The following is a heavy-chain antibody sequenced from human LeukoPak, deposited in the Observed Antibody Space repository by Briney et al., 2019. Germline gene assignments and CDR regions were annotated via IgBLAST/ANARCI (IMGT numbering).Heavy chain of an antibody. CDR2: VSGSGDNT. V-gene: IGHV3-23*01. Sequence: GGSLRLSYAASGFTFNNYAMTWVRQAPGKGLEWVSVVSGSGDNTNYADSVKGRFTISRDNSKNTLYLQMNSLRAEDTAVYYCARDWGAVGAFDIWGQGTMVTVSS. J-gene: IGHJ3*02. CDR3: ARDWGAVGAFDI. CDR1: GFTFNNYA. D-gene: IGHD3-16*01.